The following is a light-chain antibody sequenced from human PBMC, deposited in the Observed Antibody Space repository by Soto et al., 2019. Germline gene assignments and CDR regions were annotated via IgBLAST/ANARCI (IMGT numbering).Light chain of an antibody. CDR2: GAS. CDR1: QSVSSK. CDR3: QQYGYSPIT. Sequence: ETVMTQSPATLSLSPGERATLSCRASQSVSSKVVWYQQKPGQAPRSLINGASTRATGIPARFSGSGSGTDFTLTIDGLEPEDFVVYYCQQYGYSPITFGQGTRLEIK. J-gene: IGKJ5*01. V-gene: IGKV3-15*01.